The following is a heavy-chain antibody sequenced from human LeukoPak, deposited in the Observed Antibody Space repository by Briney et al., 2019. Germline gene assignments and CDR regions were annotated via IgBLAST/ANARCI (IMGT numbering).Heavy chain of an antibody. CDR2: IKHDGSEK. D-gene: IGHD3-16*01. J-gene: IGHJ4*02. Sequence: GGSLRLSCVVSGFNFSNYWMNWVRQAPGKGLEWVANIKHDGSEKYYVDSVKGRFSISRDNAKKSLYLQMNSLRAEDTAVYYCARALSHCLDYWGQGTLVAVSS. CDR1: GFNFSNYW. CDR3: ARALSHCLDY. V-gene: IGHV3-7*01.